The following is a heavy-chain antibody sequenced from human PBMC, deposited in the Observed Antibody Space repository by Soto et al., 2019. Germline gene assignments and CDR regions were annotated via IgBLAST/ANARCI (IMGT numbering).Heavy chain of an antibody. CDR3: AKMATNWGDAFDI. D-gene: IGHD7-27*01. J-gene: IGHJ3*02. CDR2: ISYDGSNK. V-gene: IGHV3-30*18. CDR1: GFTFSSYG. Sequence: GGSLRLSCAASGFTFSSYGMHWVRQAPGKGLEWEPVISYDGSNKYYADSVKGRFTISRDNSKNTLYLQMNSLRAEDTAVYYCAKMATNWGDAFDIWGQGTMVTVSS.